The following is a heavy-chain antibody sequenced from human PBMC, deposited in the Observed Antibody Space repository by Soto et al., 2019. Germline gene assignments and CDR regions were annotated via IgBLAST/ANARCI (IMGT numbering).Heavy chain of an antibody. V-gene: IGHV4-59*01. Sequence: SETLSLTCTVSGGSISSYYWSWIRQPPGKGLEWIGYIYYSGSTNYNPSLKSRVIISVDTSKNQFSLKLSSVTAADTAVYYCARLYDFWSGYYYDSSGSPSYYGMDVWGQGTTVTVSS. J-gene: IGHJ6*02. D-gene: IGHD3-3*01. CDR1: GGSISSYY. CDR2: IYYSGST. CDR3: ARLYDFWSGYYYDSSGSPSYYGMDV.